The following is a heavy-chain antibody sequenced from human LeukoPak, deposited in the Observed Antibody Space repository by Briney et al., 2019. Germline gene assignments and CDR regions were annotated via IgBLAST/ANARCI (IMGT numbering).Heavy chain of an antibody. D-gene: IGHD2-2*01. Sequence: GGSLRLSCAASGFTFSGYGMHWVRLSPGKGLELVTLISHDGNNKYYADSVKGRFTISRDNSENTLYLQMNRLRTEDTAVYYCAKGAESCTNTSCRIEIWGQGTMVTVSS. J-gene: IGHJ3*02. CDR1: GFTFSGYG. CDR2: ISHDGNNK. CDR3: AKGAESCTNTSCRIEI. V-gene: IGHV3-30*18.